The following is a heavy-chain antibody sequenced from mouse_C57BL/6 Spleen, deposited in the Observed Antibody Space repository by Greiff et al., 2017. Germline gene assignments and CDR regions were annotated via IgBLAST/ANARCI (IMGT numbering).Heavy chain of an antibody. CDR1: GYAFSSSW. J-gene: IGHJ2*01. Sequence: QVQLQQSGPELVKPGASVKISCKASGYAFSSSWMNWVKQRPGQGLEWIGRIYPGDGDTNYNGKFKGKATLTADKSSSTAYMQLSSLTSEDSAVXFCAKNAFDYWGQGTTLTVSS. CDR3: AKNAFDY. V-gene: IGHV1-82*01. CDR2: IYPGDGDT.